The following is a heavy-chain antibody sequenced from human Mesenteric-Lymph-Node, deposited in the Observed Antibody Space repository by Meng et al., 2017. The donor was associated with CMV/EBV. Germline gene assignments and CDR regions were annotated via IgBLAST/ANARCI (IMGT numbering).Heavy chain of an antibody. CDR2: ISGYNGKA. V-gene: IGHV1-18*01. CDR3: ARQDYDFWSGYYRPEYYFDY. J-gene: IGHJ4*02. CDR1: GYTFTSYG. D-gene: IGHD3-3*01. Sequence: ASVKVSCKTSGYTFTSYGISWVRQAPGHGLEWMGWISGYNGKANYVEKFQGRVTLTTEISTSTAYMELRSLRSDDTAVYYCARQDYDFWSGYYRPEYYFDYWGQGTLVTVSS.